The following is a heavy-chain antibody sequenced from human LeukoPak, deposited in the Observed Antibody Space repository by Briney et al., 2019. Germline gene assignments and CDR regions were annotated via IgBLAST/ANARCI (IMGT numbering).Heavy chain of an antibody. V-gene: IGHV1-2*02. D-gene: IGHD6-13*01. J-gene: IGHJ6*03. CDR3: ARGSQQDYYYYYYMDV. CDR1: GYTFTGYY. Sequence: ASVKVSCKASGYTFTGYYMHWVRQAPGQGLEWMGWINPNSGGTNYAQKFQGRVTMTRDTSISTAYMELSRLRSDDTAVYYCARGSQQDYYYYYYMDVWGKGTTVTVSS. CDR2: INPNSGGT.